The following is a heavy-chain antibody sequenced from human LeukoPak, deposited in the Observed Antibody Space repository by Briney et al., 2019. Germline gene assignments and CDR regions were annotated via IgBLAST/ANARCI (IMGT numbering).Heavy chain of an antibody. CDR3: ARDAVAGTEGDFDY. CDR2: IYHSGST. CDR1: GGSISSSNW. J-gene: IGHJ4*02. V-gene: IGHV4-4*02. D-gene: IGHD6-19*01. Sequence: SETLSLTCAVSGGSISSSNWWSWVRQPPGKGLEWIGEIYHSGSTNYNPSLKSRVTISVDTSKNQFSLKLSSVTAADTAVYYCARDAVAGTEGDFDYWGQGTLVTVSS.